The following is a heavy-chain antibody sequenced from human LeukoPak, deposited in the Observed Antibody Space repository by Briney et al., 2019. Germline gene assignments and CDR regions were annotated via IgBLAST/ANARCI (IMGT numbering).Heavy chain of an antibody. D-gene: IGHD6-13*01. V-gene: IGHV4-59*01. CDR2: IYYRGNT. CDR1: DGSITGYY. CDR3: ARVSSSWFQFDY. J-gene: IGHJ4*02. Sequence: SETLSLTCTVSDGSITGYYWSWIRQPPGKGLEWIGYIYYRGNTIYNPPLQSRVTMSVDTSKNQFSLKLSSVTAADTAVYYCARVSSSWFQFDYWGQGTLVTVSS.